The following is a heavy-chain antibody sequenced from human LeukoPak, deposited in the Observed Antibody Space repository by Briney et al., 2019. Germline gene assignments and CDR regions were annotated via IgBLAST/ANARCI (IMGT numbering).Heavy chain of an antibody. CDR2: IYPGDSDT. D-gene: IGHD1-7*01. J-gene: IGHJ6*03. CDR1: GYSFTSYW. V-gene: IGHV5-51*01. CDR3: ARSTGASSSYYYYMDV. Sequence: GESLKISCKGSGYSFTSYWIGWVRQMPGKGLEWMGIIYPGDSDTRYSPSFQGQVTISADKSISTAYLQWSSLKASDTAMYYCARSTGASSSYYYYMDVWGKGTTVTVYS.